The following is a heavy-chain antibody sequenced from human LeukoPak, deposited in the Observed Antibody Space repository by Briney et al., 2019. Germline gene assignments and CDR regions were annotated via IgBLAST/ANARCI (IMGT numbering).Heavy chain of an antibody. V-gene: IGHV3-72*01. Sequence: PGGSLRLSCAASGFTFSSYAMHWVRQAPGQGLEWVGRIRNKANSYSTEYAASVKGRFTISRDDSKNSLYLQMNSLKTEDAAVYYCVRIRLGMSTRVFDIWGQGTMVTVSS. CDR3: VRIRLGMSTRVFDI. CDR2: IRNKANSYST. D-gene: IGHD2-2*01. J-gene: IGHJ3*02. CDR1: GFTFSSYA.